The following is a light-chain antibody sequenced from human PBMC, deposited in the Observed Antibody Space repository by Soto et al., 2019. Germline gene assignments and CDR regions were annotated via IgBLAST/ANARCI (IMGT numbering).Light chain of an antibody. Sequence: EIVLTQSPGTLSLSPGESATLSCRATQSVSATYLAWYQQKPGQAPRLLIYAASSRATDIPDRFSGSGSGTDFTLAIRRLEPEDFAVYWCQHYGTSTRTFGQGTKVEIK. V-gene: IGKV3-20*01. J-gene: IGKJ1*01. CDR3: QHYGTSTRT. CDR1: QSVSATY. CDR2: AAS.